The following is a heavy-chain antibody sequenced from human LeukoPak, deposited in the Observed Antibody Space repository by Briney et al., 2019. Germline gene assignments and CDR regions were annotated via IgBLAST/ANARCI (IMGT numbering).Heavy chain of an antibody. CDR3: ARGYRSGGSCSTPGPMDV. Sequence: SETLSLTCAVYGGSFSGYYWSWIRQPPGKGLEWIGEINHSGSTNYNPSLKSRVTISVDTSKNQFSLKLSSVTAADTAVYYCARGYRSGGSCSTPGPMDVWGKGTTVTVSS. V-gene: IGHV4-34*01. CDR1: GGSFSGYY. CDR2: INHSGST. D-gene: IGHD2-15*01. J-gene: IGHJ6*03.